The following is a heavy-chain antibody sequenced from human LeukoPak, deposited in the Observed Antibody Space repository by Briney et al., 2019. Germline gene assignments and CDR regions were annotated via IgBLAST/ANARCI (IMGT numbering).Heavy chain of an antibody. CDR3: ARTTTNSGWYVDY. V-gene: IGHV5-51*01. CDR2: IYPDDSDT. Sequence: GESLKISCKGSGYSFTTYWIGWVRQMPGKGLEWMGIIYPDDSDTRYSPSFQGQVTISADKSISTAYLQWSSLEASDTAIYYCARTTTNSGWYVDYWGQGTLVTVSS. J-gene: IGHJ4*02. CDR1: GYSFTTYW. D-gene: IGHD6-19*01.